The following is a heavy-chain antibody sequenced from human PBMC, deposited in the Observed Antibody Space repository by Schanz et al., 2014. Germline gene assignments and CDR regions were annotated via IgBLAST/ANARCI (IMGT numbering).Heavy chain of an antibody. D-gene: IGHD4-17*01. CDR1: GGSISSGGYS. CDR3: ARRLRGFDS. CDR2: IFFRGST. V-gene: IGHV4-30-4*07. J-gene: IGHJ4*02. Sequence: QVQLQESGPGLVKPSQTLSLTCAVSGGSISSGGYSWSWIRQPPGKGLEWIGYIFFRGSTYYNPSRKMRVSIPIDKSKPQFPRGSTSVTAADTAVYYCARRLRGFDSWGQGTLVTVSS.